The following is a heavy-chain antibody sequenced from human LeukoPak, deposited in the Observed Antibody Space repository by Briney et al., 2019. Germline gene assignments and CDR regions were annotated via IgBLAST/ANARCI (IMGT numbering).Heavy chain of an antibody. V-gene: IGHV4-31*02. D-gene: IGHD2-15*01. J-gene: IGHJ4*02. CDR2: SGST. CDR3: ARDCSAGSCSIGIFDF. Sequence: SGSTSYSPSLKSRATISVDTPKNQFSLKLSSVTVADTAVYFCARDCSAGSCSIGIFDFWGQGTLVSVSS.